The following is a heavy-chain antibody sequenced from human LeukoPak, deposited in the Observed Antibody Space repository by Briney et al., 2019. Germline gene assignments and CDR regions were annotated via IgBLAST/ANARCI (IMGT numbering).Heavy chain of an antibody. J-gene: IGHJ5*02. CDR3: ARANMVFGVDIEQNWFDL. V-gene: IGHV1-18*01. CDR2: ISGYNGNT. CDR1: GDTFNRHG. D-gene: IGHD3-3*01. Sequence: ASVKVSCKASGDTFNRHGINWVRQAPGQGLEWMGWISGYNGNTDYERKVQGRVTLTRDASTSTAYMELRNLRPDDTAVYFCARANMVFGVDIEQNWFDLWGQGTRVIVSS.